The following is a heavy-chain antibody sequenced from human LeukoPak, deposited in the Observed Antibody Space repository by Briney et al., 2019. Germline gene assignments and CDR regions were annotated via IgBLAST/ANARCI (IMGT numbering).Heavy chain of an antibody. CDR3: ARGLPAAIVWNWFDP. CDR2: IIPIFGTA. D-gene: IGHD2-2*01. Sequence: SVKVSCKASGGTFSSYAISWVRQAPGPAREWMGGIIPIFGTANYAQKVQGRVTITADESTSTAYMELSSLRSEDTAVYYCARGLPAAIVWNWFDPWGQGTLVTVSS. J-gene: IGHJ5*02. CDR1: GGTFSSYA. V-gene: IGHV1-69*01.